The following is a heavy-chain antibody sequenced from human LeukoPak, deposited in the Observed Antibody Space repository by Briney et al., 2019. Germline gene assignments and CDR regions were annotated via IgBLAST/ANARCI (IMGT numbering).Heavy chain of an antibody. D-gene: IGHD3-10*01. J-gene: IGHJ4*02. CDR2: IYSGGST. V-gene: IGHV3-53*01. CDR1: GFTVSSNY. Sequence: PGGSLRLSCAASGFTVSSNYMSWVRQAPGKGLEWVSVIYSGGSTYYADSVKGRFTISRDKSKNTLYLQMNSLRAEDTAVYYCARGSNYLRVYFDYWGQGTLVTVSS. CDR3: ARGSNYLRVYFDY.